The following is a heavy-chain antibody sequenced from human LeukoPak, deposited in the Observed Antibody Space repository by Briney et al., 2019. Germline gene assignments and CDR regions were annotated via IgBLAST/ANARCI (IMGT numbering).Heavy chain of an antibody. J-gene: IGHJ6*03. CDR3: AKVLGINYDSRVSSDYYYYMDV. Sequence: GGSLRLSCAASGFTFSSYAMTWVRQAPGKGLEWVANIKEDGSDKHYVDSVKGRFTISRDNSKNTLYLQMNSLRAEDTAVYYCAKVLGINYDSRVSSDYYYYMDVWGKGTTVTVSS. V-gene: IGHV3-7*01. CDR2: IKEDGSDK. CDR1: GFTFSSYA. D-gene: IGHD3-3*01.